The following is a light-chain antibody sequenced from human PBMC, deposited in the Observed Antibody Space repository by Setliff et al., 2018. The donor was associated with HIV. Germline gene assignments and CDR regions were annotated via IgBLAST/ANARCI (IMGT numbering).Light chain of an antibody. CDR3: AAWDDSLSGLYV. Sequence: QSVLAQPPSASGSPGQSVTISCTGTSSDVGGYNYVSWYQQHPGNAPKLMIYEVSERPSGVPDRFSGSKSGNTASLTVSGLRSEDEGDYYCAAWDDSLSGLYVFGTGTKVTVL. V-gene: IGLV2-8*01. CDR1: SSDVGGYNY. CDR2: EVS. J-gene: IGLJ1*01.